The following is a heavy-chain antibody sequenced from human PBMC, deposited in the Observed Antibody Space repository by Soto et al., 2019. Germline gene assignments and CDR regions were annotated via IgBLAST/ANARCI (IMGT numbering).Heavy chain of an antibody. V-gene: IGHV1-2*02. D-gene: IGHD6-19*01. Sequence: ASVKVSCKASGYTFPGYYMQWERKAPGPGLEWMGWLNPNSGGTNYAQKFQGRVTMTRDTSISTAYMEGSRLRSDDTAVYYWASSYSSGWYEPYNWFDPWGQGTLVTVSS. J-gene: IGHJ5*02. CDR2: LNPNSGGT. CDR3: ASSYSSGWYEPYNWFDP. CDR1: GYTFPGYY.